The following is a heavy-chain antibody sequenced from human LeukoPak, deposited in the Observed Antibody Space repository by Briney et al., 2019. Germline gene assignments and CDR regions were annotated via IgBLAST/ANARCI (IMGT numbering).Heavy chain of an antibody. CDR1: GYSFTSYW. V-gene: IGHV5-10-1*01. CDR3: ARRPRYSGYTFDY. D-gene: IGHD5-12*01. CDR2: IDPSDSYT. J-gene: IGHJ4*02. Sequence: GESLKISCKGSGYSFTSYWISWARQMPGKGLEWMGRIDPSDSYTNYSPSFQGHVTISADKSISTAYLQWSSLRASDTAMYYCARRPRYSGYTFDYWGQGTLVTVSS.